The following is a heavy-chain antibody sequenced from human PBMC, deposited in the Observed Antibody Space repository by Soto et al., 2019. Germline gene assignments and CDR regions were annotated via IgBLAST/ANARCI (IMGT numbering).Heavy chain of an antibody. J-gene: IGHJ4*02. Sequence: GGSLRLSCAASGFTFSSYEMNWVRQAPGKGLEWVSYISSSGSTIYYADSVKGLFTISRDNAKNSLYLQMNSLRAEDTAVYYCARSGGSYYNQYFDYWGQGTLVTVSS. CDR3: ARSGGSYYNQYFDY. V-gene: IGHV3-48*03. CDR1: GFTFSSYE. CDR2: ISSSGSTI. D-gene: IGHD3-10*01.